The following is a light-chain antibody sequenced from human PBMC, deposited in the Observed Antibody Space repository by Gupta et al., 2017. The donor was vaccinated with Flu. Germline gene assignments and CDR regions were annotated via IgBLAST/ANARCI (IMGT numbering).Light chain of an antibody. CDR2: DAS. CDR3: QQRSNWYS. J-gene: IGKJ2*03. Sequence: EIVLTQSPATLSLSPGERATLSCRASQSVSSYLAWYQQKPGQAPRLLIYDASNRATDSPARFSGSGYGTDFTLTISSREPEDCAVYYGQQRSNWYSFGQGTKLEIK. CDR1: QSVSSY. V-gene: IGKV3-11*01.